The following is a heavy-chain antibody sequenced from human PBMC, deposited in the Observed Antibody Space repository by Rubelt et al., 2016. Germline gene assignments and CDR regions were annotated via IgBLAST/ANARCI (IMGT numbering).Heavy chain of an antibody. CDR2: ISGSGGST. CDR3: ASLYSSSSYYYYYMDV. Sequence: EVQLVESGGGLVQPGGSLRLSCAASGFTFSSYAMSWVRQAPGKGLEWVSAISGSGGSTYYADSVKGRFTISRDNAKNSLYLQMNSLRAEDTAVYYCASLYSSSSYYYYYMDVWGKGTTVTVSS. CDR1: GFTFSSYA. V-gene: IGHV3-23*04. D-gene: IGHD6-6*01. J-gene: IGHJ6*03.